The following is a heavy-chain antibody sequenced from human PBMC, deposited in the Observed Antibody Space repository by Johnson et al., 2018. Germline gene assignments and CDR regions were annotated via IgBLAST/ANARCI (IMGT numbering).Heavy chain of an antibody. D-gene: IGHD1-26*01. CDR3: ARGGYSGNWYGMDV. J-gene: IGHJ6*02. V-gene: IGHV3-23*04. CDR2: LSGSGGST. Sequence: VQLVESGGELVQRGGSLRLSCAVSGFTFSNYAMSWVRQAPGKGLEWVSALSGSGGSTYYAASVKGRFTISSDNSNNTLFLQINSLRAEDTALFYCARGGYSGNWYGMDVWGQGTTVTVSS. CDR1: GFTFSNYA.